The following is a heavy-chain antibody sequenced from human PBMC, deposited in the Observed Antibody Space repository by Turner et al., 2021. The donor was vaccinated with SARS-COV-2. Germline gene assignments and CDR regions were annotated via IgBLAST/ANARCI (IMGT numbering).Heavy chain of an antibody. V-gene: IGHV1-2*02. CDR1: GYTFTGYY. CDR2: INPNSGGT. CDR3: ARSIVVVPAAISY. J-gene: IGHJ4*02. D-gene: IGHD2-2*02. Sequence: QVQLVQSGAEVKKPGASVKVSCKASGYTFTGYYMHWVRQAPGQGLEWMGWINPNSGGTNYAQKFQGRVTMTRYMSISTAYMELSRLRSDDTAVYYCARSIVVVPAAISYWGQGTLVTVSS.